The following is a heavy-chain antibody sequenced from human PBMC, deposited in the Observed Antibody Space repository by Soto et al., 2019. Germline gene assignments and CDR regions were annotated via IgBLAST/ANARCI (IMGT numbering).Heavy chain of an antibody. CDR2: MNPNSGNT. J-gene: IGHJ6*02. D-gene: IGHD3-3*01. CDR3: ARGPYYDLWSGYYNSYYYYYGMDV. CDR1: GYTFTSYD. V-gene: IGHV1-8*01. Sequence: VASVKVSCKASGYTFTSYDINWVRQATGQGLEWMGWMNPNSGNTGYAQKFQGRVTMTRNTSISTAYMELSSLRSEDTAVYYCARGPYYDLWSGYYNSYYYYYGMDVWGQGTTVTVSS.